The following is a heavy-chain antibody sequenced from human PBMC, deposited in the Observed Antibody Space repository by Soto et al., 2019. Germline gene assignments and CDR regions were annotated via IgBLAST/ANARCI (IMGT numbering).Heavy chain of an antibody. J-gene: IGHJ4*02. CDR2: ISGSGVST. CDR1: GFTFSSYA. V-gene: IGHV3-23*01. D-gene: IGHD6-6*01. Sequence: EVQLLESGGGLVQPGGSLRLSCAASGFTFSSYAMSWVRQAPGKGLEWVSGISGSGVSTYYADSVKGRFTISRDNSKSTLYLQMKSLRAEDTAVYYCAKDRELIATRSIDYWGQGTLVTVSS. CDR3: AKDRELIATRSIDY.